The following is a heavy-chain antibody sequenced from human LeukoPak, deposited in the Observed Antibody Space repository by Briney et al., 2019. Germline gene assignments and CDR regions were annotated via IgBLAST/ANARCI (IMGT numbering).Heavy chain of an antibody. Sequence: PGGSLRLSCAASGFTFSNAWMSWVRQAPGKGLEWVGRIKSKTDGGTTDYAAPVKGRFTISRDDSKNTLYLQMNSLKTEDTAVYYCTTEDDGSGSYHDYWGQGTLVTVSS. CDR1: GFTFSNAW. V-gene: IGHV3-15*01. D-gene: IGHD3-10*01. CDR2: IKSKTDGGTT. J-gene: IGHJ4*02. CDR3: TTEDDGSGSYHDY.